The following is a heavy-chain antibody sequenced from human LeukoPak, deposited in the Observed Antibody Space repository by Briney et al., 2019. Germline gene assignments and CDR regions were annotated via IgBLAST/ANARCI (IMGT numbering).Heavy chain of an antibody. CDR2: INQDGSET. D-gene: IGHD7-27*01. Sequence: GGSLRLSCAASGFTFSSHWMTWVRQAPGKGLEWVANINQDGSETHYMDSVKGRFTISRDNTENLLYLQMNQLRAEDTAVFYCARGSLGRGWLYDSWGQGTPISVSS. CDR1: GFTFSSHW. CDR3: ARGSLGRGWLYDS. V-gene: IGHV3-7*05. J-gene: IGHJ4*02.